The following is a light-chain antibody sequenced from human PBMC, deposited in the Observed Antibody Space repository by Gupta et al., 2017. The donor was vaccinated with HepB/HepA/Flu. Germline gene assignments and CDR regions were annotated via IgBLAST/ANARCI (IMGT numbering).Light chain of an antibody. J-gene: IGLJ3*02. CDR1: TGAVTSCLY. CDR3: LRVNCNSRGV. V-gene: IGLV7-46*01. CDR2: DVS. Sequence: QAVVTQEHSLTVSPGGTVTLTCASSTGAVTSCLYPYWLQPKPGQDHRTLIYDVSNTHAAAPARFSGSLCGGKAALTLSGAQQEDEAEYYCLRVNCNSRGVFGGGTKLTVL.